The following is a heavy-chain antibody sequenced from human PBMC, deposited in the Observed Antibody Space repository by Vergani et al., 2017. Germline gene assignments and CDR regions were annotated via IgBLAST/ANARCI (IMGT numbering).Heavy chain of an antibody. CDR1: GFTFSRYW. Sequence: EVQLVESGGGLVQPGGSLRLSCAASGFTFSRYWMSWVRQAPGKGLEWVANIKQDGSEKYYVDSVKGRFTISRDNAKNSLYLQMNSLRAEDTAVYYCARDRVPASVAPFDYWGQGTLVTVSS. CDR2: IKQDGSEK. V-gene: IGHV3-7*01. CDR3: ARDRVPASVAPFDY. J-gene: IGHJ4*02. D-gene: IGHD2-2*01.